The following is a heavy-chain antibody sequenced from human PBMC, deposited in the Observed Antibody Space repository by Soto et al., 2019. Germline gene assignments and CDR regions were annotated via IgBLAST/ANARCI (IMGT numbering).Heavy chain of an antibody. CDR2: IIPIFGTA. V-gene: IGHV1-69*13. D-gene: IGHD3-3*01. CDR3: ASRWLVFGVVSLRVNYYYGMDV. Sequence: SVKVSCKASGGTFSSYAISWVRQAPGQGLEWMGGIIPIFGTANYAQKFQGRVTITADESTSTAYMELSSLRSEDTAVYYCASRWLVFGVVSLRVNYYYGMDVWGQGTTVTVSS. J-gene: IGHJ6*02. CDR1: GGTFSSYA.